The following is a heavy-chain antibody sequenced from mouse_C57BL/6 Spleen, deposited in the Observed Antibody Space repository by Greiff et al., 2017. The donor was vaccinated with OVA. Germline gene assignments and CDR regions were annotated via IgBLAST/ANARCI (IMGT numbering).Heavy chain of an antibody. CDR1: GFTFSDYY. Sequence: EVHLVESGGGLVQPGGSLKLSCAASGFTFSDYYMYWVRQTPEKRLEWVAYISNGGGSTYYPDTVKGRFTISRDNAKNTLYLQMSRLKSEDTAMYYCARRDSSGYSYYYAMDYWGQGTSVTVSS. V-gene: IGHV5-12*01. CDR3: ARRDSSGYSYYYAMDY. CDR2: ISNGGGST. D-gene: IGHD3-2*02. J-gene: IGHJ4*01.